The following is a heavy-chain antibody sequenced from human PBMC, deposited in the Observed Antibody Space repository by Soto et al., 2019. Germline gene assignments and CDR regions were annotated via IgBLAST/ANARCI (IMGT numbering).Heavy chain of an antibody. V-gene: IGHV4-61*08. CDR2: IYYSGST. CDR3: ATDLPPFDS. Sequence: SETLSLTCAVSGGSISSGGYSWSWIRQPPGKGLEWIGYIYYSGSTKYNPSLKSRVTISIDTSKNQFSLKLNSVTAADTAVYYCATDLPPFDSWGQGTLVTVSS. CDR1: GGSISSGGYS. J-gene: IGHJ4*02.